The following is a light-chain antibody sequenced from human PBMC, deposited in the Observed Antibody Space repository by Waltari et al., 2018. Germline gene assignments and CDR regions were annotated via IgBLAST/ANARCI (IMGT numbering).Light chain of an antibody. V-gene: IGKV3-11*01. CDR2: DTS. CDR3: QQRSNWPWT. CDR1: QSVNNY. Sequence: EIVLTQSPATLSLSPGERATLSCRASQSVNNYLAWFQQKPGQAPRLLSYDTSHRATGSPARFSGSGSGTDFTLTISSLEPEDFVVYYCQQRSNWPWTFGQGTKVEIK. J-gene: IGKJ1*01.